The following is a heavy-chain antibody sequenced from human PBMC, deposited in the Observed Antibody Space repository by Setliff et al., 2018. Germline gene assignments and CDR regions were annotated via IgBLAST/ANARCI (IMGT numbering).Heavy chain of an antibody. D-gene: IGHD6-13*01. CDR3: ARDGVRSSWTKIDY. J-gene: IGHJ4*02. CDR1: GFTFSGYS. Sequence: PGGSLRLSCAASGFTFSGYSMNWVRQAPGKGLEWVSSISSSSSYIYYADSVKGRFTISRDNAKNSLYLQMNSLRAEDTAVYYCARDGVRSSWTKIDYWGQGTLVTVSS. V-gene: IGHV3-21*01. CDR2: ISSSSSYI.